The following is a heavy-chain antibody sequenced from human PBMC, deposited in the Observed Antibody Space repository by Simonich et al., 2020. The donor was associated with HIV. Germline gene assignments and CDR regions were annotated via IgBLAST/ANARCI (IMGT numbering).Heavy chain of an antibody. CDR1: GYSISSGYY. CDR3: YGDYGEYYFDH. J-gene: IGHJ4*02. Sequence: QVQLQESGPGLVKPSETLSLTCAVSGYSISSGYYWGWIRQPPGKGLEWIGSIYLSGSTYANPSLKSRVTISVDTSKNQFSLKMSSLTAADTAVYYCYGDYGEYYFDHWSQGTLVTVSS. V-gene: IGHV4-38-2*01. D-gene: IGHD4-17*01. CDR2: IYLSGST.